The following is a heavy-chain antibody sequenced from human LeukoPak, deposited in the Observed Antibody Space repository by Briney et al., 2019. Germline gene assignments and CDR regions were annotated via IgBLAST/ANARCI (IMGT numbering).Heavy chain of an antibody. Sequence: EASVKVSCKASGGTFSSYAISWVRQAPGQGLEWMGRIIPIFGTANYAQKFQGRVTITTDESTSTAYMELSSLRSEDTAVYYCARSRTTYYYDSSGYWVYWGQGTLVTVSS. D-gene: IGHD3-22*01. CDR3: ARSRTTYYYDSSGYWVY. CDR1: GGTFSSYA. CDR2: IIPIFGTA. V-gene: IGHV1-69*05. J-gene: IGHJ4*02.